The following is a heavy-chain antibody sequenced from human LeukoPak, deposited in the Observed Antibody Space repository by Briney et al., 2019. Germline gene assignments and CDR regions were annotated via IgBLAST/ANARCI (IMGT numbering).Heavy chain of an antibody. V-gene: IGHV3-9*01. CDR3: AKIPAVAAAGPDEAYYGMDV. CDR2: INWDSGSI. Sequence: GRSLRLSSSASGFTFDDYDMLWLPQAPGQGLEGVLGINWDSGSIGYADSVKGRFTISRDNAKSSLYLQMNSLRAEDTALYYCAKIPAVAAAGPDEAYYGMDVWGQGNTVTVSS. J-gene: IGHJ6*02. D-gene: IGHD6-13*01. CDR1: GFTFDDYD.